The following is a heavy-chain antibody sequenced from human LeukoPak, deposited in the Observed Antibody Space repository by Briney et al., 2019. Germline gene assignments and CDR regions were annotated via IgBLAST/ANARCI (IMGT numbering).Heavy chain of an antibody. Sequence: SVKVSCKASGGTFSSYAISWVRQAPGQGLEWMGGIIPIFGAANYTQKFQGRVTITADKSTSTAYMELSSLRSEDTAVYYCASTAPGGYSGYQPLDYWGQGTLVTVSS. D-gene: IGHD5-12*01. CDR3: ASTAPGGYSGYQPLDY. CDR2: IIPIFGAA. V-gene: IGHV1-69*06. J-gene: IGHJ4*02. CDR1: GGTFSSYA.